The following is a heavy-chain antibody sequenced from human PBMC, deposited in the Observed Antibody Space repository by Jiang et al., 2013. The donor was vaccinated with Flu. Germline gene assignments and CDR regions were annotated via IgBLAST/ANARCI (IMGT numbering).Heavy chain of an antibody. CDR3: VRTISAAADY. CDR1: GGSISSGNW. D-gene: IGHD6-13*01. J-gene: IGHJ4*02. Sequence: GPGLVKPSGTLSLTCAVSGGSISSGNWWSWVRQPPGKGRGVDWGKYYHSGNTNYNPSLKSRVTISVDKSKNQFSLKLSSVTAADTAVYYCVRTISAAADYWGQGTLATVSS. CDR2: YYHSGNT. V-gene: IGHV4-4*02.